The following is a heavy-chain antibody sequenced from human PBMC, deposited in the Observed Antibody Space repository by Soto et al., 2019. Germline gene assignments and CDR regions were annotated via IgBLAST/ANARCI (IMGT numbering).Heavy chain of an antibody. J-gene: IGHJ5*02. CDR2: IYYSGST. D-gene: IGHD2-2*01. CDR3: ARQDIVVVPAASEGGWFDP. CDR1: GGSISSSSYY. Sequence: QLQLQESGPGLVKPSETLSLTCTVSGGSISSSSYYWGWIRQPPGKGLEWIGSIYYSGSTYYNPSLKSRVTISVDTSKNQFSLKLSSVTAADTAVYYCARQDIVVVPAASEGGWFDPWGQGTLVTVSS. V-gene: IGHV4-39*01.